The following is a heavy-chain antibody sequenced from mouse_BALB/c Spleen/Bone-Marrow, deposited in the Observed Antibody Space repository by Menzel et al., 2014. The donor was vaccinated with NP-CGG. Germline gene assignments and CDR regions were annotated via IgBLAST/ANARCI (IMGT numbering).Heavy chain of an antibody. J-gene: IGHJ4*01. CDR3: ASYGSSYYAMDY. D-gene: IGHD1-1*01. Sequence: QVQLKQSGPELVRPGVSVKISCKGSGYTFTDYAMHWVKQSHAKSLEWIGVISTYSGIQNYNQKFKGKATMTVDKSSSTAYMELARLTSEDSAIYYCASYGSSYYAMDYWGQGTSVTVSS. CDR1: GYTFTDYA. CDR2: ISTYSGIQ. V-gene: IGHV1-67*01.